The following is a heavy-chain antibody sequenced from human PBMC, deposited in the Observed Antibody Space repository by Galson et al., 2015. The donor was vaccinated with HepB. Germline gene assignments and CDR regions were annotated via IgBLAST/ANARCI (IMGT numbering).Heavy chain of an antibody. CDR2: IIPIVATS. V-gene: IGHV1-69*13. D-gene: IGHD2-21*02. CDR1: GGTFSSYA. CDR3: ARDRGDNDGFEY. J-gene: IGHJ4*02. Sequence: SVKVSCKASGGTFSSYAINWVRRAPGQGLEWMGGIIPIVATSNYAQKFQGRVTITADESTGTVYMELSSLRYEDTAMYYCARDRGDNDGFEYWGQGTLVTVSS.